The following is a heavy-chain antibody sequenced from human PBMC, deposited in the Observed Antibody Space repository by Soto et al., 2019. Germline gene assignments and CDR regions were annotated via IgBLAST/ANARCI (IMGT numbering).Heavy chain of an antibody. CDR1: GFTFSGYA. Sequence: GGSLRLSCAASGFTFSGYAMSWVRQAPGKGLEWVSAISGSGGSTYYADSVKGRFTISRDNSKNTLYLQMNSLRAEDTAVYYCVKDLDYYDSSGYPDAFDIWGQGTMVTVSS. CDR3: VKDLDYYDSSGYPDAFDI. D-gene: IGHD3-22*01. V-gene: IGHV3-23*01. CDR2: ISGSGGST. J-gene: IGHJ3*02.